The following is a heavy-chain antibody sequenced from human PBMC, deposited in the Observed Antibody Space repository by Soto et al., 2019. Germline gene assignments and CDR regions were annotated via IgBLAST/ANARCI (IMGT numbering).Heavy chain of an antibody. CDR1: GFTFSSYG. CDR3: ASATGGATTEGSGDVDY. V-gene: IGHV3-33*01. Sequence: QVQLVESGGGVVQPGRSLRLSCAASGFTFSSYGMHWVRQAPGKGLEWGAVIWYDGSNKYYADSVKGRFTISRDNSKNTLYLQMNSLRAEDTAVYYCASATGGATTEGSGDVDYWGQGTLVTVSS. CDR2: IWYDGSNK. D-gene: IGHD5-12*01. J-gene: IGHJ4*02.